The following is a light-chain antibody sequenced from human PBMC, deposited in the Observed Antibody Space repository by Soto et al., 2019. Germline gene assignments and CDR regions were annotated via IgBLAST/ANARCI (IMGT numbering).Light chain of an antibody. CDR2: DAS. Sequence: EIVLTQSPCTLSLSPGDIATLSCRASQTVSSSYLAWYQQKPGQAPRLLIYDASSRATGIPDRFSGGGSGTDFTLTISSLEPEDFAVYYCQQYGRSPWTFGHGTKVDIK. CDR1: QTVSSSY. CDR3: QQYGRSPWT. J-gene: IGKJ1*01. V-gene: IGKV3-20*01.